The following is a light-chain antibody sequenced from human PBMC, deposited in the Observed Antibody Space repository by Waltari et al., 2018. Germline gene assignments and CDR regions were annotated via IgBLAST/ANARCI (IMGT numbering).Light chain of an antibody. CDR2: STV. Sequence: QTVVTQEPSLTVSPGGTVTLTCASTAGPVTSTTFPNGFQQKPGQPPRALIYSTVDRHSWTPARFSGSLLGGKAALTLSGVQPEDEADYYCQLYYGGTLVFGGGTKVTVL. CDR3: QLYYGGTLV. V-gene: IGLV7-43*01. CDR1: AGPVTSTTF. J-gene: IGLJ3*02.